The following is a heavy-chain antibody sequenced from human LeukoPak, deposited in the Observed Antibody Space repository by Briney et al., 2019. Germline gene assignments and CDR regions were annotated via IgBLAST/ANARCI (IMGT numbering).Heavy chain of an antibody. V-gene: IGHV1-2*02. CDR1: GYTFTGYY. CDR2: INPNSGGT. Sequence: ASVKVSCKASGYTFTGYYMHWVRQAPGQGLEWMGWINPNSGGTNYAQKFQGRVTMTRDTSISTAYMELSRLRSDDTAVYYCARGLWELRNTYFDYWGQGTLVTVSS. D-gene: IGHD1-26*01. J-gene: IGHJ4*02. CDR3: ARGLWELRNTYFDY.